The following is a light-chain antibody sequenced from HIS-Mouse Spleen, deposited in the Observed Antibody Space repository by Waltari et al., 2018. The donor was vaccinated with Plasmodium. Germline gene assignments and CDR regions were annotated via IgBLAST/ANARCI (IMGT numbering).Light chain of an antibody. CDR3: MIWPSNASGV. J-gene: IGLJ3*02. CDR2: YYSDPVK. CDR1: SDINVGSYN. Sequence: QPVLTQPPSSSASPGESARLTCILPSDINVGSYNIYWYQQKPGSPPRYLLYYYSDPVKGQGPEAPSRFSGSKDASANTGILPISGLQSEDEADYYCMIWPSNASGVFGGGTKLTVL. V-gene: IGLV5-37*01.